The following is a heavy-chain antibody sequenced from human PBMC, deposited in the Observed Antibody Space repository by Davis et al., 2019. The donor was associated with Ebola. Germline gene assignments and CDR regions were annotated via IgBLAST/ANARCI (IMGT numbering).Heavy chain of an antibody. CDR1: GFTFSSYE. V-gene: IGHV3-7*01. CDR2: IKQDGSEK. CDR3: LYGMDV. Sequence: GESLKISCAASGFTFSSYEMNWVRQAPGKGLEWVASIKQDGSEKYYVDSVKGRFTISRDNAKNSLYLQMNSLRAEDTAVYYCLYGMDVWGRGTTVTVSS. J-gene: IGHJ6*02.